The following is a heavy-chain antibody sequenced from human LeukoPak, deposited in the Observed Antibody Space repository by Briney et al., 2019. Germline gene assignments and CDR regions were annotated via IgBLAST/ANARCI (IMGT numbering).Heavy chain of an antibody. V-gene: IGHV4-39*01. CDR2: IYYSGST. D-gene: IGHD3-22*01. Sequence: SETLSLTCTVSGGSISSSSYYWGWIRQPPGKGLEWIGSIYYSGSTYYNPSLKSRVTISVDTSKNQFSLKLSSVTAADTAVYYCARLYYYDSSGSGYYYYMDVWGKGTTDTVSS. J-gene: IGHJ6*03. CDR1: GGSISSSSYY. CDR3: ARLYYYDSSGSGYYYYMDV.